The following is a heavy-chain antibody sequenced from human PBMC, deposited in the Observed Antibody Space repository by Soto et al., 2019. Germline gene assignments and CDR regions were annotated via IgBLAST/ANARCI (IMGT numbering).Heavy chain of an antibody. CDR2: IRETGNT. CDR1: GFTFSNYA. J-gene: IGHJ4*02. CDR3: AKQQMGVIRALDY. D-gene: IGHD1-26*01. V-gene: IGHV3-23*01. Sequence: EVQILQSGGGLEQTGGSLRLSCAASGFTFSNYAMSWIRQAPGKVLEWVSTIRETGNTYYADSVRGRFATSRDNSENTLYLQMSSLRAEDTAVYYCAKQQMGVIRALDYWGQGTLVTVSS.